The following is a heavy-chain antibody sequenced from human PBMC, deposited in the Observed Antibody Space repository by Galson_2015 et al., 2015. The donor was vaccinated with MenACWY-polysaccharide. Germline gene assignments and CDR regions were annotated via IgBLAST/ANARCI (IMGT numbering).Heavy chain of an antibody. CDR3: VKAHLASGWNVFDY. J-gene: IGHJ4*02. Sequence: SLRLSCAASGFTFSDFTMSWLRQAPGKGLEWVTVISMDGRNTYYADPVKGRFTISRDNSKNTLYLQMNGLTADDTAIYYCVKAHLASGWNVFDYWGQGTLVTVSS. CDR2: ISMDGRNT. D-gene: IGHD6-19*01. CDR1: GFTFSDFT. V-gene: IGHV3-23*01.